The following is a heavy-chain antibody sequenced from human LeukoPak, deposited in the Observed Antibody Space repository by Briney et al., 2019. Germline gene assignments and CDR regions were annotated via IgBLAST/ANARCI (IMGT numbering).Heavy chain of an antibody. J-gene: IGHJ4*02. Sequence: SETLSLTCAVSGGSISSSNWWSWVRQPPGKGLEWIGEINHSGSTNYNPSLKSRVTISVDTSKNQFSLKLSSVTAADTAVYYCACPSGNHLYSFDYWGQGTLVTVSS. CDR1: GGSISSSNW. V-gene: IGHV4-4*02. D-gene: IGHD1-14*01. CDR2: INHSGST. CDR3: ACPSGNHLYSFDY.